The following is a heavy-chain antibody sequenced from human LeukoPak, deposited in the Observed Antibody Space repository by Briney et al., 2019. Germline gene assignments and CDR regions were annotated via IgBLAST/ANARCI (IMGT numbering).Heavy chain of an antibody. J-gene: IGHJ4*02. CDR3: ARQGYSSSSTLDY. V-gene: IGHV5-10-1*01. Sequence: GESLKISCKGSGYSFTSYWISWVRQMPGEGLEWMGRIDPSDSYTNYSPSFQGHVTISADKSISTAYLQWSSLKASDTAMYYCARQGYSSSSTLDYWGQGTLVTVSS. CDR1: GYSFTSYW. CDR2: IDPSDSYT. D-gene: IGHD6-13*01.